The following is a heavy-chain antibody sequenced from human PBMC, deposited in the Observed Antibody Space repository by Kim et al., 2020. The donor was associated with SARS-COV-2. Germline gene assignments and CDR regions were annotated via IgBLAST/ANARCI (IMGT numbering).Heavy chain of an antibody. CDR2: INTNTGNP. D-gene: IGHD4-17*01. CDR3: ARDPYTVTTGWGPRRLTDY. CDR1: GYTFTSYA. J-gene: IGHJ4*02. Sequence: ASVKVSCKASGYTFTSYAMNWVRQAPGQGLEWMGWINTNTGNPTYAQGFTGRFVFSLDTSVSTAYLQISSLKAEDTAVYYCARDPYTVTTGWGPRRLTDYWGQGTLVTVSS. V-gene: IGHV7-4-1*02.